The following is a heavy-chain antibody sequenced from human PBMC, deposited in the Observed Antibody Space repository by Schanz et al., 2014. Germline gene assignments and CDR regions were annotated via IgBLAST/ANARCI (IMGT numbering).Heavy chain of an antibody. Sequence: QVQLVQSGAEVKKPGASVKVSCTASGFNFNNYDINWVRQATGQGLEWMGWMNTKTGNADHAQKYEGRDSMTCAVTASTAYLNVSRLRSEDTRVYNCARAFKGKVESSGVIGAQNYSYIDDWGKGTTVTVSS. CDR1: GFNFNNYD. J-gene: IGHJ6*03. V-gene: IGHV1-8*01. CDR3: ARAFKGKVESSGVIGAQNYSYIDD. CDR2: MNTKTGNA. D-gene: IGHD2-21*01.